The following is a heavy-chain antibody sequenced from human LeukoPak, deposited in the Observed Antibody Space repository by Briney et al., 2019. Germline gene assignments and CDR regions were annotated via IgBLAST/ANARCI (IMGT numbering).Heavy chain of an antibody. D-gene: IGHD3-3*01. CDR2: INHSGST. CDR1: GFTFSSYA. J-gene: IGHJ5*02. Sequence: GSLRLSCAASGFTFSSYAMHWVRQPPGKGLEWIGEINHSGSTNYNPSLKSRVTISVDTSKNQFSLKLSSVTAADTAVYYCARAKGFGVVIISPYNWFDPWGQGTLVTVSS. CDR3: ARAKGFGVVIISPYNWFDP. V-gene: IGHV4-34*01.